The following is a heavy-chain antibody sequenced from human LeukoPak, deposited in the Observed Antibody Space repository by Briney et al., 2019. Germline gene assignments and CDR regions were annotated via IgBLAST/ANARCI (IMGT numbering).Heavy chain of an antibody. D-gene: IGHD3-22*01. CDR1: GFTFSDYY. CDR3: ARDSSYYYDSSCYSGY. V-gene: IGHV3-11*01. Sequence: PGGSLRLSCAASGFTFSDYYMSWIRQAPGKGLEWVSYISSSGSTIYYADSVKGRFTISRDNAKNSLYLQMNSLRAEDTAVYYCARDSSYYYDSSCYSGYWGQGTLVTVSS. CDR2: ISSSGSTI. J-gene: IGHJ4*02.